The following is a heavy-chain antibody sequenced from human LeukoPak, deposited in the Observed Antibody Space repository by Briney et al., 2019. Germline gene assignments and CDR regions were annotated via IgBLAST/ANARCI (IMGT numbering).Heavy chain of an antibody. J-gene: IGHJ4*02. Sequence: PSETLSLTCAVYGGSFSGYYWSWIRQPPGKGLEWIGEINHSGSTNYNPSLKSRVTISVDTSKNQFSLKLSSVTAADTAVYYCARVSSGWGNYYFDYWGQGTLVTVSS. CDR1: GGSFSGYY. V-gene: IGHV4-34*01. D-gene: IGHD6-19*01. CDR2: INHSGST. CDR3: ARVSSGWGNYYFDY.